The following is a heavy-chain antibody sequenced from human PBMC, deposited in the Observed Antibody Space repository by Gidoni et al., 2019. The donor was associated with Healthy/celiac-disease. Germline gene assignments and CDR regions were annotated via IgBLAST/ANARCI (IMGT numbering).Heavy chain of an antibody. D-gene: IGHD1-20*01. V-gene: IGHV3-48*01. CDR1: GFTFSSYS. CDR2: ISSSSSTI. Sequence: EVQLVESGGGLVQPGGSLRLSCAASGFTFSSYSRNWVRQAPGKGLEWVSYISSSSSTIYYADSVKGRFTISRDNAKNSLYLQMNSLRAEDTAVYYCARVPIRNAFDIWGQGTMVTVSS. J-gene: IGHJ3*02. CDR3: ARVPIRNAFDI.